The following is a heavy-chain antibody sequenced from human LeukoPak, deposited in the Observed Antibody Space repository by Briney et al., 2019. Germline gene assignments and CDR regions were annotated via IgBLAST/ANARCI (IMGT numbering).Heavy chain of an antibody. CDR3: ATRRFGELTY. D-gene: IGHD3-10*01. CDR2: LYHGGST. J-gene: IGHJ4*02. V-gene: IGHV3-66*01. Sequence: GGSLRLSCAASGFTFSDYYMSWVRQAPGKGLEWVSILYHGGSTYYADSVKGRFSISRDTSKNTLYLQMNSLRVEDTAVYYCATRRFGELTYWGQGTLVTVSS. CDR1: GFTFSDYY.